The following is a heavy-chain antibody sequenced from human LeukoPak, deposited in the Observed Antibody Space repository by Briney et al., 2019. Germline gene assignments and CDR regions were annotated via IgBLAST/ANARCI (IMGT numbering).Heavy chain of an antibody. Sequence: SQTLSLTCTVSGGSISSGGYYWSWIRQHPGKGLEWIGYIYYSGSTYYNPSLKSRVTISVDTSKNQFSLKLSSVTAADTAVYYCARVGNGYCSGGSCFATANPIDYWGQGNLVTVSS. V-gene: IGHV4-31*03. CDR1: GGSISSGGYY. D-gene: IGHD2-15*01. CDR2: IYYSGST. J-gene: IGHJ4*02. CDR3: ARVGNGYCSGGSCFATANPIDY.